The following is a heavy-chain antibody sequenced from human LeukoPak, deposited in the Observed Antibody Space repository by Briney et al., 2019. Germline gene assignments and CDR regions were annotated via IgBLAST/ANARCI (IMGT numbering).Heavy chain of an antibody. V-gene: IGHV1-2*02. CDR2: INPNSGGT. CDR3: AFQSGEYSYGLQVYYYMDV. J-gene: IGHJ6*03. Sequence: ASVNVSCKSSAYSFTVYYMHWVRHPPGQGLELKGWINPNSGGTNYEHTFQGRVTMTRDTSISTTYMELRRLRSDATAVYYCAFQSGEYSYGLQVYYYMDVWGKRSTVTVSS. D-gene: IGHD5-18*01. CDR1: AYSFTVYY.